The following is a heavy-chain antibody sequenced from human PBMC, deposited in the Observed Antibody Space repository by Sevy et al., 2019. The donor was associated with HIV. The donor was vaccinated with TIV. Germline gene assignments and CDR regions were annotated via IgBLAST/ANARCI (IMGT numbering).Heavy chain of an antibody. CDR1: GGSISGYY. V-gene: IGHV4-4*07. CDR3: ARGAEEQWLAY. Sequence: SETLSLTCTVSGGSISGYYWSWIRQPAGKGLEWIGRIYSSGSTNYNPSLKSRVTMSMDTSKNQFSLKLSSVTAADAAVYYCARGAEEQWLAYCGQGTLVTVSS. D-gene: IGHD6-19*01. CDR2: IYSSGST. J-gene: IGHJ4*02.